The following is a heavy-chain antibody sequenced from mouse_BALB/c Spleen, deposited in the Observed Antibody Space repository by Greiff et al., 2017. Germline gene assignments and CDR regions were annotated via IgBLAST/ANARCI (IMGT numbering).Heavy chain of an antibody. Sequence: LVESGAELARPGASVKMSCKASGYTFTSYTMHWVKQRPGQGLEWIGYINPSSGYTNYNQKFKDKATLTADKSSSTAYMQLSSLTSEDSAVYYCARDYYGSSDAMDYWGQGTSVTVSS. CDR2: INPSSGYT. CDR3: ARDYYGSSDAMDY. J-gene: IGHJ4*01. CDR1: GYTFTSYT. V-gene: IGHV1-4*01. D-gene: IGHD1-1*01.